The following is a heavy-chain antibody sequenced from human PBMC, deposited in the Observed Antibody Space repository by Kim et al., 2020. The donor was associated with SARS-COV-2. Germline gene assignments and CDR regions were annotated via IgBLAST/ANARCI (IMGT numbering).Heavy chain of an antibody. J-gene: IGHJ3*02. CDR2: IYHSGST. Sequence: SETLSLTCAVSGGSISSGGYSWSWIRQPPGKGLEWIGYIYHSGSTYYNPSLKSRVTISVDRSKNQFSLKLSSVTAADTAVYYCARGVSRTEAFDIWGQGTMVTVSS. CDR1: GGSISSGGYS. V-gene: IGHV4-30-2*01. CDR3: ARGVSRTEAFDI.